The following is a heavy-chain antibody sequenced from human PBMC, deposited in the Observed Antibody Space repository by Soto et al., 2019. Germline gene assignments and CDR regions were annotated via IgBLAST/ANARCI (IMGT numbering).Heavy chain of an antibody. D-gene: IGHD2-15*01. CDR3: AKRRGAGGHFDY. V-gene: IGHV3-23*01. CDR1: GFTFSSYA. J-gene: IGHJ4*02. CDR2: VSIGGST. Sequence: SLRLSCAASGFTFSSYAMGWVRQGPGKGLEWVAVVSIGGSTYYADSVRGRFTISRDNSKNTLSLQMNSLTAEDTAAYFCAKRRGAGGHFDYWGQGALVTVSS.